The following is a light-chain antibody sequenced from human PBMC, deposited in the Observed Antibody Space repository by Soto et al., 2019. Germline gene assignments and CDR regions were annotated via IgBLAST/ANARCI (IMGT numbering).Light chain of an antibody. Sequence: QSLLTQPASLSVSPRQAITISCIGSSSDVGAHNFVSWYQHHPGKAPKLMIYEVSNRPSGVSNRFSGSKSGNTASLTISGLQAEDEADYYCNSYTSSNTYVFGSGTKVTVL. CDR2: EVS. V-gene: IGLV2-14*01. J-gene: IGLJ1*01. CDR3: NSYTSSNTYV. CDR1: SSDVGAHNF.